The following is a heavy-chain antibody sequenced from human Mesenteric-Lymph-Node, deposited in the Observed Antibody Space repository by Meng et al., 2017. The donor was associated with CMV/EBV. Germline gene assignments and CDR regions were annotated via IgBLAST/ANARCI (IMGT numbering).Heavy chain of an antibody. Sequence: SQTLSLTCAFYGGSLSVYSWSWIRQPPGKGLEWIGEINDIGSANYNPSLKSRVTISLDTSENQFSLKVTSVTAADTAVYYCASTSYYYFYLDVWGQGTTVTVSS. CDR2: INDIGSA. CDR3: ASTSYYYFYLDV. V-gene: IGHV4-34*01. CDR1: GGSLSVYS. J-gene: IGHJ6*02.